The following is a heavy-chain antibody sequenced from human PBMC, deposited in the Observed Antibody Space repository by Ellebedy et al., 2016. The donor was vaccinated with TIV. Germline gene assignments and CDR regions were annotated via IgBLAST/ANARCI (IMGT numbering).Heavy chain of an antibody. CDR2: ISYDGSNK. Sequence: GGSLRLSYAASGFTFSSYAMHWVRQAPGKGLEWVAVISYDGSNKYYADSVKGRFTISRDNSKNTLYLQMNSLRAEDTAVYYCARLSAYSNYVYYGMDVWGQGTTVTVSS. CDR1: GFTFSSYA. D-gene: IGHD4-11*01. V-gene: IGHV3-30-3*01. J-gene: IGHJ6*02. CDR3: ARLSAYSNYVYYGMDV.